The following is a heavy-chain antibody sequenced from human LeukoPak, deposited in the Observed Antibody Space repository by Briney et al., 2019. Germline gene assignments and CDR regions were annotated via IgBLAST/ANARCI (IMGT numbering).Heavy chain of an antibody. V-gene: IGHV3-30-3*01. CDR3: ARGIYSSSSRADYFDY. D-gene: IGHD6-6*01. J-gene: IGHJ4*02. Sequence: GGSLRLSCAASGFTFSSYWMSWVRQAPGKGLEWVAVISYDGSNKYYADSVKGRFTISRDNSKNTLYLQMNSLRAEDTAVYYCARGIYSSSSRADYFDYWGQGALVTVSS. CDR1: GFTFSSYW. CDR2: ISYDGSNK.